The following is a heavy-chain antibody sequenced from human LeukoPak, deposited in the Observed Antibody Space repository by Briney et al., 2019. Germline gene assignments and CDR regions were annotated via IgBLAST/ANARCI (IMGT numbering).Heavy chain of an antibody. V-gene: IGHV4-34*01. Sequence: PSDTVSLTCDVSGGSFSGYYWSWIRQPPGKGLEWIGEIKHSGSTNHNPSLTSRVTISVDTTKNQFSLKLSSVTAADTAVYYCERKDAYYFDYWGQGTLVTVSS. CDR3: ERKDAYYFDY. J-gene: IGHJ4*02. CDR1: GGSFSGYY. CDR2: IKHSGST.